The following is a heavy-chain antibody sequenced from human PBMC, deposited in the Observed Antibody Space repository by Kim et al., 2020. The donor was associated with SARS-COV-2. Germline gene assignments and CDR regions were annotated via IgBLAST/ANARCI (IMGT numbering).Heavy chain of an antibody. J-gene: IGHJ4*02. V-gene: IGHV4-59*11. D-gene: IGHD2-2*01. CDR2: TYYSGST. Sequence: SETLSPTCTVSGGSISSHSWSWIRQPPGKGLEWIGYTYYSGSTNYNPSLKSRVTISVDTSKNQFSLKLSSVTAADAAVYYCARDRIGHCSSTSCSLHFDYWGQGTLVTVSS. CDR1: GGSISSHS. CDR3: ARDRIGHCSSTSCSLHFDY.